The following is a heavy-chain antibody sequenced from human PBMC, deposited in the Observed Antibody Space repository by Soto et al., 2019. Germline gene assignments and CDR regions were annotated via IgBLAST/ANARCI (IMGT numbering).Heavy chain of an antibody. D-gene: IGHD1-26*01. V-gene: IGHV3-30-3*01. CDR1: GFTFSSYA. J-gene: IGHJ6*02. CDR2: ISYDGSNK. CDR3: AGSRTPPSYYGMDV. Sequence: QVQLVESGGGVVQPGRSLRLSCAASGFTFSSYAMHWVRQAPGKGLEWVAVISYDGSNKYYADSVKGRFTISRDNSKNTLYLQMNSLRAEDTAVYYCAGSRTPPSYYGMDVWGQGTTVTVSS.